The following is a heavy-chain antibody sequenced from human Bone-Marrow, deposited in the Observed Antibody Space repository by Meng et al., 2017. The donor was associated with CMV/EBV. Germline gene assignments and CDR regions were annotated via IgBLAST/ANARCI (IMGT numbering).Heavy chain of an antibody. J-gene: IGHJ6*02. CDR1: GYTFTSYG. Sequence: ASVKVSCKASGYTFTSYGISWVRQAPGQGLEWMGWISAYNGNTNYAQKLQGRVTMTTDTSTSTAYMELSRLRSDDTAVYYCARGPGLAAAGTVLYSYDCIYVYGQGTTVTVSS. CDR2: ISAYNGNT. CDR3: ARGPGLAAAGTVLYSYDCIYV. V-gene: IGHV1-18*01. D-gene: IGHD6-13*01.